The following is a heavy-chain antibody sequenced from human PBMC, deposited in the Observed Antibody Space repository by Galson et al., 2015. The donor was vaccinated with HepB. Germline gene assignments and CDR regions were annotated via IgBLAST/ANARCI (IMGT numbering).Heavy chain of an antibody. J-gene: IGHJ6*02. CDR3: ARDRSDCSGGSCPKVMVDGMDV. V-gene: IGHV3-30-3*01. CDR1: GFTFSSYA. CDR2: ISYDGSNK. Sequence: SLRLSCAASGFTFSSYAMHWVRQAPGKGLEWVAVISYDGSNKYYADSVKGRFTISRDNYKNTQYLQMNSMRAEDTAVYYCARDRSDCSGGSCPKVMVDGMDVCGQRTTVTVSS. D-gene: IGHD2-15*01.